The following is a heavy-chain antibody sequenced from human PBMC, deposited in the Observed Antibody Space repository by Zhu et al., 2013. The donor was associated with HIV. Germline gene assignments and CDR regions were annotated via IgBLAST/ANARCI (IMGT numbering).Heavy chain of an antibody. J-gene: IGHJ4*02. CDR1: GFTFTSSA. Sequence: QMQLVQSGPEVKKPGTSVKVSCKASGFTFTSSAVQWVRQARGQRLEWIGWIVVGSGNTNYAQKFQERVTITRDMSTSTAYMELSSLRSEDTAVYYCAAVYPHYYDSSGYYPPNLYYFDYWGQGTLVTVSS. D-gene: IGHD3-22*01. CDR3: AAVYPHYYDSSGYYPPNLYYFDY. V-gene: IGHV1-58*01. CDR2: IVVGSGNT.